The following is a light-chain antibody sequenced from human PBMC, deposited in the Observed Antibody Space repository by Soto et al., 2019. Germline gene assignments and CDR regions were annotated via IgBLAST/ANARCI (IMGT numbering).Light chain of an antibody. J-gene: IGKJ1*01. CDR2: DAY. CDR1: QSGNSY. CDR3: QQRNFWPPWT. Sequence: EIVLTQSPATLSLSPGERATLSCKASQSGNSYLAWYQQKPGQGPRLLIYDAYKRATDIPARFSGSGSGTDFTLTNSSLEPEDFGVYYCQQRNFWPPWTFSQGTKVEIK. V-gene: IGKV3-11*01.